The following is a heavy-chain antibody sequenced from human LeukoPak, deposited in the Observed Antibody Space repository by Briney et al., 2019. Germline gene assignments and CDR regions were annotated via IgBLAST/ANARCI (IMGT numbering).Heavy chain of an antibody. CDR2: INWNGAST. CDR1: GFSFDDLG. D-gene: IGHD6-6*01. V-gene: IGHV3-20*04. CDR3: ARAVCPTIKFCDSSYFMDV. J-gene: IGHJ6*03. Sequence: GGALRLSCAASGFSFDDLGMTWVRQVPGKGLEWVAGINWNGASTGYADSVRGRFTISRDNAKNSLYLQMNSLRAEDTALYYCARAVCPTIKFCDSSYFMDVWGKGTTVNVS.